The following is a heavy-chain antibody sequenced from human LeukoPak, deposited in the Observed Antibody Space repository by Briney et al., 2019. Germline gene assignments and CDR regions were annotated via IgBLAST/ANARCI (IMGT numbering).Heavy chain of an antibody. CDR2: IYNGGRT. CDR3: ARDLTTAGYYWD. D-gene: IGHD3-22*01. CDR1: GGSISRGGYF. Sequence: SANLSLNCTVSGGSISRGGYFWTWIRQHPGKRLEWIGYIYNGGRTYYNPSLRNRITISLDASKNQFSLNVDSVTAADTAIYYCARDLTTAGYYWDWGQGTLVTVSS. V-gene: IGHV4-31*03. J-gene: IGHJ4*02.